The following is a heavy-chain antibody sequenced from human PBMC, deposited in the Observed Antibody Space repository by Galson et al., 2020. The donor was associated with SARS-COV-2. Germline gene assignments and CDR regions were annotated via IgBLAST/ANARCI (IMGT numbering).Heavy chain of an antibody. D-gene: IGHD4-17*01. CDR1: GFTFSSYG. Sequence: GGSLRLSCAASGFTFSSYGMHWVRQAPGKGLEWVAVISYDGSNKYYADSVKGRFTISRDNSKNTLYLQMHSLRAEDTAVYYCAKDSPSDYGDYGPFDYWGQGTLVTVSS. CDR3: AKDSPSDYGDYGPFDY. J-gene: IGHJ4*02. V-gene: IGHV3-30*18. CDR2: ISYDGSNK.